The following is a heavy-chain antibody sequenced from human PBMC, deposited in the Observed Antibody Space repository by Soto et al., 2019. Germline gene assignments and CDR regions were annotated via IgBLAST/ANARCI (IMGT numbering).Heavy chain of an antibody. Sequence: SETLSLTCAVSGGSISSSNWWSWVRQPPGKGLEWIGEIYHSGSTNYNPSLKSRVTISVAKSKNQFSLKLSSVTAADTAVYYCARHFSVDYFDSWGQGALVTV. CDR3: ARHFSVDYFDS. J-gene: IGHJ4*02. CDR1: GGSISSSNW. V-gene: IGHV4-4*02. CDR2: IYHSGST.